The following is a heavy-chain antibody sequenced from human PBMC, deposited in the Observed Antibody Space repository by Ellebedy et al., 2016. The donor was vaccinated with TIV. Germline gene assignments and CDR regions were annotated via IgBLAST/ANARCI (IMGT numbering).Heavy chain of an antibody. CDR3: ARDRITMIVVVIRNPNDAFDI. D-gene: IGHD3-22*01. V-gene: IGHV1-18*01. Sequence: AASVKVSCKASGYTFTSYGISWVRQAPGQGLEWMGWISTYNGNTNYAQKLQGRVTMTTDTSTSTAYMELRSLRSDDTAVHYCARDRITMIVVVIRNPNDAFDIWGQGTMVTVSS. CDR1: GYTFTSYG. J-gene: IGHJ3*02. CDR2: ISTYNGNT.